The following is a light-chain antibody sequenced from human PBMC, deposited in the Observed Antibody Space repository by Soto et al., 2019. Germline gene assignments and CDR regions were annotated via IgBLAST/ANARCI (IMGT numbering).Light chain of an antibody. Sequence: EILVAQYPANLFLYAGERVTLSCRASQSVSNYLAWYQQKPGQAPRLLIYDASKRATGIPARFSGRGSRTDFTLTISSLEPEDVAVYYCQQRSDWPLTFGGGTQVDI. CDR3: QQRSDWPLT. J-gene: IGKJ4*01. CDR2: DAS. V-gene: IGKV3-11*01. CDR1: QSVSNY.